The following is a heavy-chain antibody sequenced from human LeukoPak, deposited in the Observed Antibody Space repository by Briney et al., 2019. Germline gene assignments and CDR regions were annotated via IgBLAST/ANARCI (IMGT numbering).Heavy chain of an antibody. Sequence: SETLSLTCAVYGGSFSGYYWSWIRQPPGKGLEWIGEINHSGSTNYNPSLKSRVTISVDTSKNQFSLKLSSVTAADTAVYYRASGGNYDRSQFDYWGQGTLVTVSS. CDR1: GGSFSGYY. V-gene: IGHV4-34*01. CDR3: ASGGNYDRSQFDY. D-gene: IGHD1-7*01. CDR2: INHSGST. J-gene: IGHJ4*02.